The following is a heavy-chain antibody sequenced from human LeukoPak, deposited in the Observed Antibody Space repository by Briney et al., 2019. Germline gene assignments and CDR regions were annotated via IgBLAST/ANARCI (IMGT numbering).Heavy chain of an antibody. J-gene: IGHJ4*02. CDR3: ARGILQQPIAY. Sequence: SETLSLTCTVSGGSISSSSYYWGWIRQPPGKGLEWIGSIYYSGCTYSNPSLKSRVTISVDTSKNQFSLKLSSVTAADTAVYYCARGILQQPIAYWGQGTLVTVSS. D-gene: IGHD6-13*01. CDR2: IYYSGCT. CDR1: GGSISSSSYY. V-gene: IGHV4-39*07.